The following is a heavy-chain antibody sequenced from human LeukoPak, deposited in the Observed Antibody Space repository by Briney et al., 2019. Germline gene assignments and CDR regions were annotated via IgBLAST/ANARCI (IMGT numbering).Heavy chain of an antibody. CDR1: GYSFTSYW. V-gene: IGHV5-51*01. CDR3: ASREASREYQLLFHFDY. CDR2: IYPGDSDT. D-gene: IGHD2-2*01. J-gene: IGHJ4*02. Sequence: GESLKISCKGSGYSFTSYWIGWVRQMPGKGLEGMGIIYPGDSDTRYSPSFQGQVTISADKSISTAYLQWSSLKASDTAMYYCASREASREYQLLFHFDYWGQGTLVTVSS.